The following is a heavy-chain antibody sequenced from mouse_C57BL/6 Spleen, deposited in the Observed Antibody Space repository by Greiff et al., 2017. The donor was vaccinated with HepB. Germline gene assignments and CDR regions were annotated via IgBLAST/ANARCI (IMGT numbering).Heavy chain of an antibody. Sequence: VQLQQSGPELVKPGASVKISCKASGYAFSSSWMNWVKQRPGKGLEWIGRIYPGDGDTNYNGKFKGKATLTADKSSSTAYMQLSRLTSEDSAVYFCARYDGYSGYWYFDVWGTGTTVTVSS. CDR1: GYAFSSSW. CDR2: IYPGDGDT. D-gene: IGHD2-3*01. V-gene: IGHV1-82*01. J-gene: IGHJ1*03. CDR3: ARYDGYSGYWYFDV.